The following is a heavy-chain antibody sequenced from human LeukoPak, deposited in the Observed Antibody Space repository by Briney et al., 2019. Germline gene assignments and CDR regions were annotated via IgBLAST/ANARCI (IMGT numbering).Heavy chain of an antibody. V-gene: IGHV3-23*01. Sequence: TGRSLRLSCAASGFTFSNYGMHWVRQAPGKGLEWVSAISGSGGSTYYADSVKGRFTISRDNSKNTLFLQMNSLRAEDTAVYYCAKPPYSSSWHPFDYWGQGTLVTVSS. CDR1: GFTFSNYG. CDR2: ISGSGGST. CDR3: AKPPYSSSWHPFDY. D-gene: IGHD6-13*01. J-gene: IGHJ4*02.